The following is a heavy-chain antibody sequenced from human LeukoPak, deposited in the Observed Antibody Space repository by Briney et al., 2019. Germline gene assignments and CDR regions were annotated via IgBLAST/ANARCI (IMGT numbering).Heavy chain of an antibody. CDR3: ARGSVVTGLDY. CDR2: INHSGST. D-gene: IGHD2-21*02. CDR1: GGSFSGYY. Sequence: SETLSLTCAVYGGSFSGYYWSWIRQSPGKGLEWIGEINHSGSTNYNPSLKSRVTISVDTSKNQFSLKLSSVTAADTAVYYCARGSVVTGLDYWGQGTLVTVSS. J-gene: IGHJ4*02. V-gene: IGHV4-34*01.